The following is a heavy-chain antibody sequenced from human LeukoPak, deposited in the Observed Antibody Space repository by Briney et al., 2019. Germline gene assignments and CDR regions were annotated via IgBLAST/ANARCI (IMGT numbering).Heavy chain of an antibody. Sequence: GGSLRLSCAASGFTFSSYAMSWVRQAPGKGLEWVSAISGSGGSTYYADSVKGRFTISRDNSKNTLYLQMNSLRAEDTAVYYCAKGFGPYYYDSSGYPNWGQGTLVTVSS. V-gene: IGHV3-23*01. CDR3: AKGFGPYYYDSSGYPN. CDR1: GFTFSSYA. D-gene: IGHD3-22*01. J-gene: IGHJ4*02. CDR2: ISGSGGST.